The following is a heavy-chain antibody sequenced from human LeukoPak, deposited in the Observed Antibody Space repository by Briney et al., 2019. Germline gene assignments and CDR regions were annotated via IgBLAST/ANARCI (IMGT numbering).Heavy chain of an antibody. J-gene: IGHJ4*02. CDR2: IWNDGSNK. Sequence: GGSLRLSCAASGFTFSNYGMHWVRQAPGKGLEWVAVIWNDGSNKYYGDAVKGRFTISRDNSKDTLYLQMNSLSAEETAEYYCARAGLGYSGEDFAYWGQGTLVTVSS. CDR1: GFTFSNYG. V-gene: IGHV3-33*01. CDR3: ARAGLGYSGEDFAY. D-gene: IGHD5-12*01.